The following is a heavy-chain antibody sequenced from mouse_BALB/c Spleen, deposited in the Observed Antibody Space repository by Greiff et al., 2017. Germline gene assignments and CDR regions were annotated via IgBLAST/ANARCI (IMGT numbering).Heavy chain of an antibody. CDR2: ISTYYGNT. D-gene: IGHD1-1*01. V-gene: IGHV1S137*01. Sequence: VQLQQSGPELVRPGASVKISCKGSGYTFTDYAMHWVKQSHAKSLEWIGVISTYYGNTNYNQKFKGKATMTVDKSSSTAYMELDRLTSEDSAIYYYASDYYGGSYAYWGQGTLVTVSA. CDR3: ASDYYGGSYAY. J-gene: IGHJ3*01. CDR1: GYTFTDYA.